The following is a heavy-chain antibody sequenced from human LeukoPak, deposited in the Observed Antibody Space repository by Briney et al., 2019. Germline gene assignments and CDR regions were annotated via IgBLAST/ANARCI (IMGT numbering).Heavy chain of an antibody. CDR1: GFTFGDYA. Sequence: GGSLRLSCTASGFTFGDYAMSWFRQAPGKGLEWVGFIRSKAYGGTTEYAASVKGRFTISRDDSKSIAYLQMNSLKTEDTAVYYCTRDLWSGDIVVVVAATPFDYWGQGTLVTVSS. CDR2: IRSKAYGGTT. V-gene: IGHV3-49*03. CDR3: TRDLWSGDIVVVVAATPFDY. J-gene: IGHJ4*02. D-gene: IGHD2-15*01.